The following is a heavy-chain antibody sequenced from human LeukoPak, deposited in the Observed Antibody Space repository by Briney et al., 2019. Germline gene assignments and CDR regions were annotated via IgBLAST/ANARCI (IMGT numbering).Heavy chain of an antibody. J-gene: IGHJ4*02. CDR1: VFTFSTYW. D-gene: IGHD3-10*01. CDR2: IKQDGSEK. CDR3: ARDYYGSGSYPYYFDY. Sequence: PGGSLRLSCAACVFTFSTYWMSWVRQAPGKGLEWVANIKQDGSEKYYVDSVKGRFTISRDNAKNSLYLQMNSLRAEDTAVYYCARDYYGSGSYPYYFDYWGQGTLVTVSS. V-gene: IGHV3-7*01.